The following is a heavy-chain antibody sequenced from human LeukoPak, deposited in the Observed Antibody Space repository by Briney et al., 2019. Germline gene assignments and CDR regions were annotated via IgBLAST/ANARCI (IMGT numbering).Heavy chain of an antibody. CDR2: IIPILGTA. CDR1: GGTFSSYA. J-gene: IGHJ6*03. CDR3: ARGSMATVYYYYYYMDV. D-gene: IGHD5-24*01. Sequence: SVKVSCKASGGTFSSYAISWVRQAPGQGLEWMGGIIPILGTANYAQKFQGRVTITADKSTSTAYMELSSLRSEDTAVYYCARGSMATVYYYYYYMDVWGKGTTVTVSS. V-gene: IGHV1-69*10.